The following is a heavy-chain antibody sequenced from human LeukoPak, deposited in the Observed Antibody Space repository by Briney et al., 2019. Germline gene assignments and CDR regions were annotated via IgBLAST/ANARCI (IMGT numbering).Heavy chain of an antibody. D-gene: IGHD1-1*01. CDR3: ARDHNYAFDN. CDR1: GFPFSDYS. V-gene: IGHV3-48*04. J-gene: IGHJ4*02. Sequence: GGSLRLSCTASGFPFSDYSMNWVRQAPGKGLDWISYIGIRSGTTKYADSVKGRFTISADNARNSLYLQMNSLRVEDTAMYYCARDHNYAFDNWGQGTLVSVST. CDR2: IGIRSGTT.